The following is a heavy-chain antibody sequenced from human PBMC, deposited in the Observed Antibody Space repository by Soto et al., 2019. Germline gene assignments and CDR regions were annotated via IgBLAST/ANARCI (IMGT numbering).Heavy chain of an antibody. CDR1: GFSLSSAGVG. J-gene: IGHJ4*02. CDR3: VYRAAQY. D-gene: IGHD6-13*01. CDR2: IYWDDDK. V-gene: IGHV2-5*02. Sequence: SGPTLVNPTQTLTLTCTFSGFSLSSAGVGVGWIRQPPGKALEWLGIIYWDDDKRYSPSLKSRLTLTKDTSKNHVVLTMTNMDPVDTATYYCVYRAAQYWGRGTLVTVSS.